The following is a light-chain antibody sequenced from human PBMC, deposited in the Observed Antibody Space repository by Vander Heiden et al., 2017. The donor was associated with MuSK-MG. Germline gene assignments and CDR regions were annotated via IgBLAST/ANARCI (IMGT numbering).Light chain of an antibody. CDR1: RGNIVSNF. V-gene: IGLV6-57*01. CDR2: EDN. CDR3: QAYDGIDVL. J-gene: IGLJ2*01. Sequence: NVLLTQPHSLSESPGKTVTISCTRSRGNIVSNFVQWYQQRPGSSPSIVIYEDNQRPSGVPDRFSGSIDSSSNSASLTISGRKPEDEADYYCQAYDGIDVLFGGGTKLTVL.